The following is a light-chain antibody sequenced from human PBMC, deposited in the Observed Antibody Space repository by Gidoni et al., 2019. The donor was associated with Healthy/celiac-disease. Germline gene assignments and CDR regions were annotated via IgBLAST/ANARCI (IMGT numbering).Light chain of an antibody. Sequence: SYELTQPFSVSVSPGQTPRITCSGAVLAKKYARWYQQKPGQAPVLVIYKDSERPSRIPERCSGTSSGTTVTLTISGAQVEDEADYYCYSAANNNVVFGGGTKLTVL. V-gene: IGLV3-27*01. CDR3: YSAANNNVV. CDR2: KDS. J-gene: IGLJ2*01. CDR1: VLAKKY.